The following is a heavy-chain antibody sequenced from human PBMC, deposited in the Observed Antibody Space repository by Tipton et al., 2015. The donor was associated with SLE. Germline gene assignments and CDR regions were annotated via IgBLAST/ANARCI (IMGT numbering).Heavy chain of an antibody. CDR1: GFTFSTYA. V-gene: IGHV3-30*04. Sequence: SLRLSCAASGFTFSTYALHWVRQAPGKGLEWVAVISYDGSNKYYADSVKGRFTISRDNSKNTLYLQMNSLRSDDTALYYCATQLGMDAFHIWGQGTLVTVSS. D-gene: IGHD7-27*01. J-gene: IGHJ3*02. CDR3: ATQLGMDAFHI. CDR2: ISYDGSNK.